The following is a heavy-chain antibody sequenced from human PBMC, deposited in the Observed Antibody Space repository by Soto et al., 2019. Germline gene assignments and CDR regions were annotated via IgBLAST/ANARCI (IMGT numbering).Heavy chain of an antibody. V-gene: IGHV3-21*01. CDR2: ISSTSSYI. CDR3: ARNLGISSSWYIGFDP. Sequence: SLRLSCAASGFTFSSYSMNWVRQAPGKGLEWVSSISSTSSYIYYADSLQGRFTISRDNAKNSLYLQMNSLRAEDTAVYYCARNLGISSSWYIGFDPWGQGTLVTVSS. D-gene: IGHD6-13*01. CDR1: GFTFSSYS. J-gene: IGHJ5*02.